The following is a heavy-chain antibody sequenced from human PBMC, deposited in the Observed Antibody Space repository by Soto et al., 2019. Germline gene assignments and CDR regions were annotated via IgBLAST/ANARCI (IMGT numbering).Heavy chain of an antibody. D-gene: IGHD3-10*01. CDR1: GGAFNGYY. V-gene: IGHV4-34*01. CDR2: INHSGTV. J-gene: IGHJ4*02. Sequence: QVHLQQWGAGLLKPSETLSLTCAVNGGAFNGYYWTWIRQSPGKGLQWIGEINHSGTVDYNPSLTSRVTFSIDTSKKQFSLTRTSVTAADTAVYYCARAGAALVRGSIGGFDYWGQGTLVTVSS. CDR3: ARAGAALVRGSIGGFDY.